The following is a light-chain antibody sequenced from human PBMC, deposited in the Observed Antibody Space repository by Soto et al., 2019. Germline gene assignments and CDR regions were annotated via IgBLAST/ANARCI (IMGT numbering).Light chain of an antibody. Sequence: EIVLTQSPATLSLSPGERATLSCRTSQSIAGLLAWYQQRPGQAPRLLIYDASNRATGIPARFSGSGSGTDFTLTISRVEPEDFGVYYCLQRGNWPWTFGQGTTVEIK. CDR1: QSIAGL. CDR3: LQRGNWPWT. V-gene: IGKV3-11*01. CDR2: DAS. J-gene: IGKJ1*01.